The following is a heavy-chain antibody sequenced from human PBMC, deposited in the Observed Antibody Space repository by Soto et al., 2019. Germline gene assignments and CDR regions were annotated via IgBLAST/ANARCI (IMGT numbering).Heavy chain of an antibody. D-gene: IGHD3-16*01. CDR1: GYTFTRYG. CDR2: INTYNGNT. J-gene: IGHJ6*02. Sequence: QVLLVQSGAEVKNPGASVKVSCKASGYTFTRYGIVWARQAPGQGLEWMGWINTYNGNTNYAQNVQGRVTLTTDTSTSTAYMELRSLRSNDTAIYYCAMVDVYVTPSPQDVWGQGTTVIVSS. CDR3: AMVDVYVTPSPQDV. V-gene: IGHV1-18*01.